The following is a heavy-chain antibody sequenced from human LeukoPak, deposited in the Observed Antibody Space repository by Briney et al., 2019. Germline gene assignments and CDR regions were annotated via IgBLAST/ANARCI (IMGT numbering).Heavy chain of an antibody. CDR2: IKTDGCTT. V-gene: IGHV3-74*01. D-gene: IGHD3-10*01. CDR1: VFIFSSYW. CDR3: ARPWVYYGSGAPFPVGFDY. Sequence: PGGALSLSCAASVFIFSSYWMHWVRQAPGRGLVWVLRIKTDGCTTSYVDSVRGRFTISRDNSTGTLYLQMNSLRGEDTAVYYCARPWVYYGSGAPFPVGFDYWGQGAQLTVSP. J-gene: IGHJ4*02.